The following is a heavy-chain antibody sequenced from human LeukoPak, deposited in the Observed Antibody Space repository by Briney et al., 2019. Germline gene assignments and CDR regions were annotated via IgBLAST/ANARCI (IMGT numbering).Heavy chain of an antibody. J-gene: IGHJ4*02. CDR3: ARHYYDSSGYLRSFDH. D-gene: IGHD3-22*01. Sequence: SETLSLTCIVSVTSISGDDGSCIRRPPGKGREWSGYIYSSGSTNYNPSLKSRGTMSTDTSKKQISLKLSSVTAADTAVYYCARHYYDSSGYLRSFDHWGQGTLVTISS. CDR2: IYSSGST. V-gene: IGHV4-59*08. CDR1: VTSISGDD.